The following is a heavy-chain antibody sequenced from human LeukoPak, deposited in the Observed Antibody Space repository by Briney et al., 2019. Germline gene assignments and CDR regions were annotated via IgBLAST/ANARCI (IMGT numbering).Heavy chain of an antibody. D-gene: IGHD3-16*01. V-gene: IGHV4-59*12. Sequence: SETLSLTCTVSGGSISSYYWSWIRQPPGKGLEWIGYIYYSGSTNYNPSLKSRVTISVDTSKNQFSLKLSSVTAADTAVYYCARGLRRWRRWVPTYGAREYYFDYWGQGTLVTVSS. CDR2: IYYSGST. J-gene: IGHJ4*02. CDR1: GGSISSYY. CDR3: ARGLRRWRRWVPTYGAREYYFDY.